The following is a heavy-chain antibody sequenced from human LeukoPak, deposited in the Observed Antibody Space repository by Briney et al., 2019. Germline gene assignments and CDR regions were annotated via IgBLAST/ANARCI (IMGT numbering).Heavy chain of an antibody. CDR2: IIPIFNTS. J-gene: IGHJ4*02. CDR1: GYTFTGYY. V-gene: IGHV1-69*13. D-gene: IGHD6-13*01. Sequence: GASVKVSCKASGYTFTGYYMHWVRQAPGQGLEWMGGIIPIFNTSNYAQTFRGRVTITADDSTSTAYMELSSLRSEDTAVYYCARVGGYSSSWYPFDFWGQGTLVTVSS. CDR3: ARVGGYSSSWYPFDF.